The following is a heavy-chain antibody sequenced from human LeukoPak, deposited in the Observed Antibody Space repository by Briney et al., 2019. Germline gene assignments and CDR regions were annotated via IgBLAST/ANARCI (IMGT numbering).Heavy chain of an antibody. D-gene: IGHD6-13*01. Sequence: GGSLRLSCAASGFTFSSHWMHWVRQAPGKGLVWVSRINSDGSSISYADSVKGRFTISRDNAKNTLYLQMNSLRAEDTAVYYCASLYSSSWKVDYWGQGTLVTVSS. CDR3: ASLYSSSWKVDY. CDR1: GFTFSSHW. CDR2: INSDGSSI. V-gene: IGHV3-74*01. J-gene: IGHJ4*02.